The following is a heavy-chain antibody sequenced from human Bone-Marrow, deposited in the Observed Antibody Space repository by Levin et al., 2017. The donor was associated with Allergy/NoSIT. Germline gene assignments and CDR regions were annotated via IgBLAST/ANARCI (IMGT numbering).Heavy chain of an antibody. J-gene: IGHJ5*02. D-gene: IGHD5-24*01. CDR1: GFTFSNSW. Sequence: GESLKISCAASGFTFSNSWMSWVRQAPGKGLEWVANIKEDGSEKYYVDSVKGRFTISRDNAKNSLYVQMNRLRAEDTAVYYCARDQFRRATIGARWFDPWGQGTLVTVSS. CDR3: ARDQFRRATIGARWFDP. V-gene: IGHV3-7*01. CDR2: IKEDGSEK.